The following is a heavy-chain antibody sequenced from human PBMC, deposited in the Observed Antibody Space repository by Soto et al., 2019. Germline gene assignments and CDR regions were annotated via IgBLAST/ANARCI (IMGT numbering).Heavy chain of an antibody. CDR2: IYYSGTT. Sequence: SETLSLTCTVSGGSISSGGYYWSWIRQHPGKGLEWIGYIYYSGTTYYNPSLKSRVTISVDTSKNQFSLKVNSVTAADTAAYYRARAGHSSSTEGANWFDPWGQGTLVTVSS. CDR3: ARAGHSSSTEGANWFDP. V-gene: IGHV4-31*03. D-gene: IGHD6-6*01. J-gene: IGHJ5*02. CDR1: GGSISSGGYY.